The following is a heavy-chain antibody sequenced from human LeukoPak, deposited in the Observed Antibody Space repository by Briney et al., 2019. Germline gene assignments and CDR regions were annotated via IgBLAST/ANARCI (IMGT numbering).Heavy chain of an antibody. D-gene: IGHD6-13*01. Sequence: GGSLRLSCAVSGFTFSSYYMSWVRQAPGKGLEWVGVIYSSGSTNCAASLKGRFTISIDTSKNTLSLQMNSLRAADTAVYYCAGVLGQQLARGPNGFDPWGEGTLVTVSS. V-gene: IGHV3-66*01. CDR3: AGVLGQQLARGPNGFDP. CDR1: GFTFSSYY. J-gene: IGHJ5*02. CDR2: IYSSGST.